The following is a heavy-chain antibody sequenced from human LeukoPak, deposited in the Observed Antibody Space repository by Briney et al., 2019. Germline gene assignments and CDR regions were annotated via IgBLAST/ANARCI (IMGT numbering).Heavy chain of an antibody. CDR2: IYYSGST. CDR3: ARSLGGATIDY. Sequence: SETLSLTCTVSGGSVSCGSYYWSWIRQPPGKGLEWIGYIYYSGSTNYNPSLKSRVTISVDTSKNQFSLKLSSVTAADTAVYYCARSLGGATIDYWGQGTLVTVSS. J-gene: IGHJ4*02. D-gene: IGHD1-26*01. CDR1: GGSVSCGSYY. V-gene: IGHV4-61*01.